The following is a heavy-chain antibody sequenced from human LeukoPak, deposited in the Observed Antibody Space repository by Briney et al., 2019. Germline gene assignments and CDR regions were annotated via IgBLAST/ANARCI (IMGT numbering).Heavy chain of an antibody. Sequence: PGASLRLSCAASGFTVSSNYMGWVRQAPGQGLEWVSVIYFGGTTYYADSVKGRFTISRDNSKNTLYLQMSSLRAEDTAVYYCVKVLSSSVATFPPDAFDIWGHGTMVTVSS. CDR1: GFTVSSNY. CDR2: IYFGGTT. J-gene: IGHJ3*02. CDR3: VKVLSSSVATFPPDAFDI. D-gene: IGHD5-12*01. V-gene: IGHV3-53*05.